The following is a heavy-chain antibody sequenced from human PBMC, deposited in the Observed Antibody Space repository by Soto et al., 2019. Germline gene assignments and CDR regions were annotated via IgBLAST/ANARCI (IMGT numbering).Heavy chain of an antibody. Sequence: PSETLSLTCNISGGSISTYYWSWIRQSPGKGLEWIGYISYLGNTNYNPSLKSRVTISVDTPKNQFSLKLGSVTSADTAMYYCAREVVLAVDGKTGDYYYGMDVWGQGTTVTVSS. D-gene: IGHD6-19*01. V-gene: IGHV4-59*01. CDR2: ISYLGNT. CDR1: GGSISTYY. CDR3: AREVVLAVDGKTGDYYYGMDV. J-gene: IGHJ6*02.